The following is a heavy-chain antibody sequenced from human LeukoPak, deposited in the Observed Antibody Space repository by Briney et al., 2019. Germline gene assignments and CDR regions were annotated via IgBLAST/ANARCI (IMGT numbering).Heavy chain of an antibody. CDR1: GGSISSSSYY. D-gene: IGHD3-22*01. J-gene: IGHJ5*02. CDR2: IYYSGST. Sequence: SETLSLTCTVSGGSISSSSYYWGWIRQPPGKGLEWIGNIYYSGSTYYNPSLESRVTISVDTSKNQFSLKLSSVTAADTAVYYCARDRYYYDSSGYSYNWFDPWGQGTLVTVSS. V-gene: IGHV4-39*07. CDR3: ARDRYYYDSSGYSYNWFDP.